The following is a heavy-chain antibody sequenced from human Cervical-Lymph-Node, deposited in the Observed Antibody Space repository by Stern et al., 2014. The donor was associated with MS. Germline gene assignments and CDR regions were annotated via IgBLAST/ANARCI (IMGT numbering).Heavy chain of an antibody. J-gene: IGHJ4*01. CDR2: SYYSWNT. V-gene: IGHV4-59*01. Sequence: QVQLQESGPGLVKPSETLSLTCTVSGGSITNYYWSWIRQPPGKGLEWIGYSYYSWNTNYNPSLRSRVTISVDTSKNQFSLNLSSVTAADAAVYYCARDKGMFFLWGQGTLVTVSS. CDR1: GGSITNYY. D-gene: IGHD2/OR15-2a*01. CDR3: ARDKGMFFL.